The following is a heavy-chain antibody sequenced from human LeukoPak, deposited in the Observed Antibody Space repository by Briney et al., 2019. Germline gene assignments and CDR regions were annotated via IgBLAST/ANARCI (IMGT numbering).Heavy chain of an antibody. CDR2: ISGSGGST. D-gene: IGHD2-2*01. CDR3: AKDVRGCSSTSCYYMDV. CDR1: GFTFSSYG. Sequence: GGSLRLSCAASGFTFSSYGMSWVRQAPGKGLDWVSAISGSGGSTYYADSVKGRFTISRDNSKNTLYLQMNSLRAEDTAVYYCAKDVRGCSSTSCYYMDVWGKGTTVTISS. V-gene: IGHV3-23*01. J-gene: IGHJ6*03.